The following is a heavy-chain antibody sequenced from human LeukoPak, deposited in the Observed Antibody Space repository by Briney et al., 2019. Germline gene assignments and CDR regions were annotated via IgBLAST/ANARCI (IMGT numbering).Heavy chain of an antibody. D-gene: IGHD6-6*01. CDR3: ARDAGSSSDSNWFDP. V-gene: IGHV1-2*02. J-gene: IGHJ5*02. Sequence: ASVKVSCKASGYTFTGYYMHWVRQAPGQGLEWMGWINPNSGGTNYAQKFQGRVTMTRDTSISTAYMELSRLRSDDTAVYYCARDAGSSSDSNWFDPWGQGTLVTVSS. CDR1: GYTFTGYY. CDR2: INPNSGGT.